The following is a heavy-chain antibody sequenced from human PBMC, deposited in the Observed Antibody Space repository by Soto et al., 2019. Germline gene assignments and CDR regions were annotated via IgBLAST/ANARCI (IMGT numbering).Heavy chain of an antibody. Sequence: SGPTLVNPTQTLTLTCSFSGFSLPTSGVGVGWIRQPPGKALEWLALIYWDDDKSYSPSLKSRLTITKDTSKNQVVLTRTNMDPVDTATYYCAHRRGRSGYDLDAFDIWGQGTMVIVSS. CDR3: AHRRGRSGYDLDAFDI. CDR1: GFSLPTSGVG. CDR2: IYWDDDK. D-gene: IGHD5-12*01. V-gene: IGHV2-5*02. J-gene: IGHJ3*02.